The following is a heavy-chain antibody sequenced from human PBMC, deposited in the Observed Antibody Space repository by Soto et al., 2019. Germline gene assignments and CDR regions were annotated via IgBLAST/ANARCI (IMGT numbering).Heavy chain of an antibody. CDR1: GGTFSSYT. Sequence: QVQLVQSGPEVKKPGSSVKLPCKASGGTFSSYTISWVQQAPGQGLEWMGRIIPILGIANYAQKFQGRVTITADKSTSTAYMELSSLRSEDTAVYYCARTMVREGWFDPWGQGTLVTVSS. J-gene: IGHJ5*02. V-gene: IGHV1-69*02. CDR3: ARTMVREGWFDP. D-gene: IGHD3-10*01. CDR2: IIPILGIA.